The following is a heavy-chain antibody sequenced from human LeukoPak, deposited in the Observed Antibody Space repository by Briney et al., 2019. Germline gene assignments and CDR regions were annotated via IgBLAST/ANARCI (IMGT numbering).Heavy chain of an antibody. CDR3: AKVGLLGYCSSSTCPLDY. V-gene: IGHV3-23*01. CDR2: ISGSGDST. J-gene: IGHJ4*02. D-gene: IGHD2-2*01. Sequence: PGGSLRLSCAASGFTFSSYAVNWVRQAPGKGLEWVSAISGSGDSTYYADSVKGRFTISRDNSKNTLYLQMNSLRAEDTAVYSCAKVGLLGYCSSSTCPLDYWGQGTLVTVSS. CDR1: GFTFSSYA.